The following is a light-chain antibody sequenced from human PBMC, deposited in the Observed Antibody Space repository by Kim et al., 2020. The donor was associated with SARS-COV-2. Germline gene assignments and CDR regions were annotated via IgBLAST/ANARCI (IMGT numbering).Light chain of an antibody. CDR1: ESIGTW. Sequence: SASVGDRVTITGRASESIGTWLAWYQQKPGRAPRLRIYLASTLENGVPSRFSGTGSGTEFSLSITSLQPDDFATYYCQHYSRFPYTFGQGTKLEI. CDR3: QHYSRFPYT. V-gene: IGKV1-5*03. CDR2: LAS. J-gene: IGKJ2*01.